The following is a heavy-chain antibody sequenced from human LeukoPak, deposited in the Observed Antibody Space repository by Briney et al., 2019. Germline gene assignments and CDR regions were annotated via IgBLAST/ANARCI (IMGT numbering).Heavy chain of an antibody. CDR1: GFTFNSYN. CDR2: ISLSGSTI. Sequence: PGGSLRLSCAASGFTFNSYNMNWVRQAPGKGLEWVSYISLSGSTIYYTDSVKGRFTISRDNAKNSLYLQMNSLRAEDTAVYYCARWGIPGITDNWFDTWGQGTLVTVSS. V-gene: IGHV3-48*01. D-gene: IGHD1-7*01. J-gene: IGHJ5*02. CDR3: ARWGIPGITDNWFDT.